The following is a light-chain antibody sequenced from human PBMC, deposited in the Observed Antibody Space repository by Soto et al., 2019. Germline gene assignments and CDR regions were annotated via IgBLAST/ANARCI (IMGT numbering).Light chain of an antibody. J-gene: IGKJ1*01. CDR1: QSVSSN. CDR2: DAS. V-gene: IGKV3-15*01. CDR3: QQYDSRRS. Sequence: EIVMTQSPATLSVSPGERATLSCRASQSVSSNLAWYQQRPGQAPRLLIYDASTRATGIPARFSGSGSGTEFTLTISSLQSEDFAVYHCQQYDSRRSFAQGTKVEIK.